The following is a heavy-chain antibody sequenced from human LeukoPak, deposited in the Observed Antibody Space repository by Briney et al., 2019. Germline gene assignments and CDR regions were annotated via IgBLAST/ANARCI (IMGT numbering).Heavy chain of an antibody. J-gene: IGHJ4*02. D-gene: IGHD6-13*01. V-gene: IGHV3-30*02. Sequence: GGSLRLSCAASGFTFSSYGMHWVRQAPGKGLEWVAFIRYDGSNKYYADSVKGRFTISRDNSKNTLYLQMNSLRAEDTAVYYCAKDINYSSWYRGYFDYWGQGTLVTVSS. CDR3: AKDINYSSWYRGYFDY. CDR2: IRYDGSNK. CDR1: GFTFSSYG.